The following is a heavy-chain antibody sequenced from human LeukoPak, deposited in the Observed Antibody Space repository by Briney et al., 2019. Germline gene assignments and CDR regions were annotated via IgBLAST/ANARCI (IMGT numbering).Heavy chain of an antibody. V-gene: IGHV3-30*02. J-gene: IGHJ6*02. CDR2: IRYDGSNK. CDR1: GFTFSSYG. CDR3: AKDGYCSGGSCYSWNYYYYGMDV. D-gene: IGHD2-15*01. Sequence: GGSLRLSCAASGFTFSSYGMHWVRQAPGKGLEWVASIRYDGSNKYYADSVKGRFTISRDNSKNTLYLQMNSLRAEDTAVYYCAKDGYCSGGSCYSWNYYYYGMDVWGQGTTVTVSS.